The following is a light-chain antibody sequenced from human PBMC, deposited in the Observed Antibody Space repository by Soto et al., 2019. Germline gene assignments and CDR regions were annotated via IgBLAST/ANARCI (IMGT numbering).Light chain of an antibody. Sequence: QSALTQPASVSGSPGQSITISCTGTSSDVGGYNFVSWYQQYPGKAPRLILYEVSNRPSGVSDRFSGSKSGNTASLTISGLQAEEEADYYCSSYTLRNTLVLFGGGTKLTVL. V-gene: IGLV2-14*01. CDR1: SSDVGGYNF. J-gene: IGLJ3*02. CDR3: SSYTLRNTLVL. CDR2: EVS.